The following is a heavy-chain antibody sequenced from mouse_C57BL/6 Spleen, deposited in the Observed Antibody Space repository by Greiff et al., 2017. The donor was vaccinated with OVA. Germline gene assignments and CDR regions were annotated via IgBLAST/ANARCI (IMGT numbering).Heavy chain of an antibody. J-gene: IGHJ2*01. CDR1: GYTFTSYW. Sequence: QVQLKQPGAELVKPGASVKLSCKASGYTFTSYWMQWVKQRPGQGLEWIGEIDPSDSYTNYNQKFKGKATLTVDTSSSTAYMQLSSLTSEDSAVYYCATYYSNLYYFDYWGQGTTLTVSS. CDR3: ATYYSNLYYFDY. D-gene: IGHD2-5*01. CDR2: IDPSDSYT. V-gene: IGHV1-50*01.